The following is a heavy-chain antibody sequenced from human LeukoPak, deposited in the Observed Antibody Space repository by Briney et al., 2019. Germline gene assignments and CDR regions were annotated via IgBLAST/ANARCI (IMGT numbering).Heavy chain of an antibody. CDR2: VHHTGST. CDR1: GDSISGFY. J-gene: IGHJ5*02. CDR3: ARDWGFGDSEDWFDP. Sequence: SETLSLTCTVSGDSISGFYWSWIRQPPGKGLEWIGSVHHTGSTYYNPSLRSRVSISVDKSTNHISLEVTSVTAADTAVYYCARDWGFGDSEDWFDPWGQGTLVTVSS. D-gene: IGHD3-10*01. V-gene: IGHV4-38-2*02.